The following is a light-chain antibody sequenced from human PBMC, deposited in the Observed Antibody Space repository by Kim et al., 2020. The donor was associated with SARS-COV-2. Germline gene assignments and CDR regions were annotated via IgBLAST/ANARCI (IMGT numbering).Light chain of an antibody. J-gene: IGKJ4*01. V-gene: IGKV3-20*01. CDR3: QQDGDLPLT. CDR1: QSVRSSF. Sequence: ETVLRQSPGTLRLYPGERATLSCRPSQSVRSSFLAWYQQKPGQAPRLLIYDASSRASGIADRFSGRGSGTDFTLTISRLQPEDSAVYYCQQDGDLPLTFGGGTKVDIK. CDR2: DAS.